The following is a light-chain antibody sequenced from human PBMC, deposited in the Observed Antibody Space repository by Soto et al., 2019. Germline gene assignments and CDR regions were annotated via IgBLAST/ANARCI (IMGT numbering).Light chain of an antibody. J-gene: IGKJ1*01. V-gene: IGKV1-5*01. CDR2: DAS. Sequence: NQRKQAASGQSVYVGDRGTITCRASQGIVRWLAWYQQKPGKAPKLLIYDASSLESGVPSRFSGSGAGTEFTLTISSLQPDDFATYYRPHSYGFSRTSGQGTKVDI. CDR1: QGIVRW. CDR3: PHSYGFSRT.